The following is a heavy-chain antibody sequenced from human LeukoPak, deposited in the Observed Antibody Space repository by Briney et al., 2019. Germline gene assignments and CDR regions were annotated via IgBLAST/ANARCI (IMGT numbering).Heavy chain of an antibody. J-gene: IGHJ4*02. V-gene: IGHV3-7*01. Sequence: PGGSLRLSCAASGFTFSSYWMNWARQAPGKGLEWVASINHNGNVNYYVDSVKGRFTISRDNSKNTLYLQMNSLRAEDTAVYYCARDHVQPLDYWGQGTLVTVSS. CDR2: INHNGNVN. CDR3: ARDHVQPLDY. CDR1: GFTFSSYW. D-gene: IGHD5-18*01.